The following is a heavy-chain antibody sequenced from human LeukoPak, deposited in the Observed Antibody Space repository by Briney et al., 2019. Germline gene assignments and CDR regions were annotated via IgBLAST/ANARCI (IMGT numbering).Heavy chain of an antibody. V-gene: IGHV3-33*01. Sequence: GGSLRLSCAASGFTFSSYGMHWVRQAPGKGLEWVAVIWYDGSNKYYADSVKGRFTISRDNSKNTLYLQMNSLRAEDTAVYYCARASAGRYYYDSSGYQDLDYWGQGTLVIVSS. J-gene: IGHJ4*02. CDR1: GFTFSSYG. CDR2: IWYDGSNK. CDR3: ARASAGRYYYDSSGYQDLDY. D-gene: IGHD3-22*01.